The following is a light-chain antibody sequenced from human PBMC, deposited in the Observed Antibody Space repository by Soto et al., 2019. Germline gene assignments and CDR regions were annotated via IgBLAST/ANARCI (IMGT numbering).Light chain of an antibody. CDR2: DAS. Sequence: DIQMTQSPSTLSAFVGDRVTITCRASQNINTWLAWYQQKPGKAPKLLIYDASSLESGVPSRFSGSGYGTEFTLTISSLQPDDFGIYHCQQYNTYFLTFGGGTKVEIK. J-gene: IGKJ4*01. V-gene: IGKV1-5*01. CDR1: QNINTW. CDR3: QQYNTYFLT.